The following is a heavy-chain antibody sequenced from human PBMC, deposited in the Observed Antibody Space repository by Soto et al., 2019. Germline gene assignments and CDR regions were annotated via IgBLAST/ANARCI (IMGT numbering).Heavy chain of an antibody. J-gene: IGHJ4*02. CDR3: ARDLLVVVPAAPQGFDY. CDR1: GFTFSSYS. D-gene: IGHD2-2*01. CDR2: ISSSSSYI. Sequence: EVQLVESGGGLVKPGGSLRLSCAASGFTFSSYSMNWVRQAPGKGLEWVSSISSSSSYIYYADSVKGRFTISRDNAKNSLYLQMNSLRAEDTAVYYCARDLLVVVPAAPQGFDYWGQGTLVTVSS. V-gene: IGHV3-21*01.